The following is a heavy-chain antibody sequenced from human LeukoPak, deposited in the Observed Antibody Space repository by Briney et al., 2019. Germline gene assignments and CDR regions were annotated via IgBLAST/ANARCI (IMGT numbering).Heavy chain of an antibody. D-gene: IGHD4-17*01. Sequence: GGSLRLSCAASGFTFSSHDMHWVRQAPGKGLEWVAIISYDGGKKDYADSVKGRFTISRDNSKNTLYLQMNSLRAEDTAVYYCAKEIWPTVTTPGWTYFDYWGQGALVTVSS. V-gene: IGHV3-30*18. J-gene: IGHJ4*02. CDR3: AKEIWPTVTTPGWTYFDY. CDR1: GFTFSSHD. CDR2: ISYDGGKK.